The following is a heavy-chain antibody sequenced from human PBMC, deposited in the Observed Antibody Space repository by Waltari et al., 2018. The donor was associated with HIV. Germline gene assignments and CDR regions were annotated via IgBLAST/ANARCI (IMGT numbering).Heavy chain of an antibody. CDR1: GFTFSNYD. Sequence: QVQLVESGGGVVQPGRSLRLSCAASGFTFSNYDMTWVRKAPGGGLWWVAVVSYAGIAYSADSLRGRFTISRDTPEDTLYLQINSLRADDTAVYYCAKDWRSGYYTGRSYALDVWGQGTTVTVSS. V-gene: IGHV3-30*18. CDR2: VSYAGIA. D-gene: IGHD3-3*01. J-gene: IGHJ6*02. CDR3: AKDWRSGYYTGRSYALDV.